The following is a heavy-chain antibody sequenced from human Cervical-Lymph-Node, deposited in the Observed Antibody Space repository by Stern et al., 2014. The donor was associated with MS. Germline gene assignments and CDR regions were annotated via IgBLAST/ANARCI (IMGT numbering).Heavy chain of an antibody. D-gene: IGHD6-19*01. CDR3: ARERHSSGWYGWFDP. CDR2: IYSGGST. CDR1: GFTVSSNY. V-gene: IGHV3-53*01. J-gene: IGHJ5*02. Sequence: VQLVQSGGGLIQPGGSLRLSCAASGFTVSSNYMSWVRQAPGKGREWVSVIYSGGSTYYADSVKGRFTISRDNSKNTLYLQMNSLRAEDTAVYYCARERHSSGWYGWFDPWGQGTLVTVSS.